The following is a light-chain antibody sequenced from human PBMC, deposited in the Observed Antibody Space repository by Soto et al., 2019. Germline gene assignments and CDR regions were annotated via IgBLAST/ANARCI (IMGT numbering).Light chain of an antibody. V-gene: IGKV3-11*01. CDR2: DAS. CDR3: QQRGNWPIT. J-gene: IGKJ5*01. CDR1: QSVSSY. Sequence: EIVLTQSPATQSLSPGERATLSGRDSQSVSSYLAWYQQKPGQAPRLLIYDASNRATGIPARFSGSGSGTDFTLTISSLEPEDFAVYYCQQRGNWPITFGQGTRLEIK.